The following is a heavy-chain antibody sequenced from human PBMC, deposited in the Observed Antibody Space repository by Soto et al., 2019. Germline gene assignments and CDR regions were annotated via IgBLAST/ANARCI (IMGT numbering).Heavy chain of an antibody. Sequence: SETLSLTCTVSGGSISSSSYYWGWIRQPPGKGLEWIGSIYYSGSTYYNPSLKSRVTISVDTSKNQFSLKLSSVTAADTAVYYCARQGSLITMVRGVTDDYWGQGTLVTVSS. D-gene: IGHD3-10*01. J-gene: IGHJ4*02. CDR2: IYYSGST. CDR1: GGSISSSSYY. CDR3: ARQGSLITMVRGVTDDY. V-gene: IGHV4-39*01.